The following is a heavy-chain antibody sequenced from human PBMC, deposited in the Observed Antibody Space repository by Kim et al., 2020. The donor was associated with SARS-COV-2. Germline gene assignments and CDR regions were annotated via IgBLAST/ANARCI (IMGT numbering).Heavy chain of an antibody. CDR3: AKGSGSGSWDEEPEAFDY. V-gene: IGHV3-23*01. J-gene: IGHJ4*02. CDR1: GFTFSSYA. D-gene: IGHD3-10*01. Sequence: GGSLRLSCAASGFTFSSYAMSWVRQAPGKGLEWVSAISGSGGSTYYADSVKGRFTISRDNSKNTLYLQMNSLRAEDTAVYYCAKGSGSGSWDEEPEAFDYWGQGTLVTVSS. CDR2: ISGSGGST.